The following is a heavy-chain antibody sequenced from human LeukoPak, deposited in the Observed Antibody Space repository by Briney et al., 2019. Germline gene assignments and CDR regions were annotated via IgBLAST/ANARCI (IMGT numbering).Heavy chain of an antibody. D-gene: IGHD5-18*01. CDR3: AKDMEVDTASWYFDY. CDR2: INHNGNVN. J-gene: IGHJ4*02. CDR1: GFTFSSYW. Sequence: GGSLRLSCAASGFTFSSYWMNWARQAPGKGLEWVASINHNGNVNYYVDPVKGRFTISRDNAKNSLYLQMSNLRAEDTAVYYCAKDMEVDTASWYFDYWGQGTQVTVSS. V-gene: IGHV3-7*03.